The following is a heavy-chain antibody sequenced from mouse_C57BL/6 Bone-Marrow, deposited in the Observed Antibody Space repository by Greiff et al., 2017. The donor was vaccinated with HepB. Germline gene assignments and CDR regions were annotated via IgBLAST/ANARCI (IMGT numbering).Heavy chain of an antibody. Sequence: EVKLVESGGDLVKPGGSLKLSCAASGFTFSSYGMSWVRQTPDKRLEWVATISSGGSYTYYPDSVKGRVTISRSNAKNTLYLQMRSLKSEDTAMYYCARPVPAMDYWGQGTSVTVSS. CDR2: ISSGGSYT. D-gene: IGHD5-1*01. CDR1: GFTFSSYG. J-gene: IGHJ4*01. V-gene: IGHV5-6*01. CDR3: ARPVPAMDY.